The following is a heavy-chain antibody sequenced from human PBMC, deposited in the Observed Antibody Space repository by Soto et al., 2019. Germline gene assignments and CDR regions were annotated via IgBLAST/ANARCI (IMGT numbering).Heavy chain of an antibody. CDR3: ARLTGGSSWLYLSGWFDP. Sequence: SETLSLTCTVSGGSISSSSYYWGWIRQPPGKGLEWIGSIYYSGSTYYNPPLKSRVTISVDTSKNQFSLKLSSVTAADTAVYYCARLTGGSSWLYLSGWFDPWGQGTLVTVSS. D-gene: IGHD6-13*01. CDR1: GGSISSSSYY. V-gene: IGHV4-39*01. CDR2: IYYSGST. J-gene: IGHJ5*02.